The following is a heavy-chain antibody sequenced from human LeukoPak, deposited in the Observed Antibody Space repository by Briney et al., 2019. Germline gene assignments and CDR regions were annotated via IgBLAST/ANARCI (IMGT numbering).Heavy chain of an antibody. V-gene: IGHV3-21*01. CDR2: ISSSSSYI. CDR1: GFTFSSYS. J-gene: IGHJ4*02. CDR3: AKTGTMAAAGIDY. D-gene: IGHD6-13*01. Sequence: NPGGSLRLSCAASGFTFSSYSMNWVRQAPGKGLEWVSSISSSSSYIYYADSVKGRFTISRDNAKNSLYLQMNSLRAEDTAVYYCAKTGTMAAAGIDYWGQGTLVTVSS.